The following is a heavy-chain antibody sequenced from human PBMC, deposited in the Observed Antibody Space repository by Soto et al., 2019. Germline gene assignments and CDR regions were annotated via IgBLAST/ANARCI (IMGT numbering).Heavy chain of an antibody. CDR1: GGSISSGGYY. V-gene: IGHV4-31*08. CDR2: IYYSGST. D-gene: IGHD2-21*02. CDR3: VGVTTYSPKFDY. J-gene: IGHJ4*02. Sequence: PSETLSLTCTVSGGSISSGGYYWSWIRQHPGKGLEWIGYIYYSGSTYYNPSLKSRVTISVDTSKNQISLKLSSVTAADTAVYYCVGVTTYSPKFDYWGQGTLVTVSS.